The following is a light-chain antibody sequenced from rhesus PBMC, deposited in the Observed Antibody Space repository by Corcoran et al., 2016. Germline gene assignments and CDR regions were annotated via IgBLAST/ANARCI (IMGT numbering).Light chain of an antibody. J-gene: IGLJ1*01. CDR1: SSDIGGYNY. V-gene: IGLV2-32*02. CDR3: SSYAGSNTYI. CDR2: EVS. Sequence: QAALTQPRSVYGSPGLSVNISCTGTSSDIGGYNYVSWYQQHPGTAPKLMIYEVSKRPSGVSDRFSGSKSGNTASLTISWLQAEDEADYYCSSYAGSNTYIFGAGTRLTVL.